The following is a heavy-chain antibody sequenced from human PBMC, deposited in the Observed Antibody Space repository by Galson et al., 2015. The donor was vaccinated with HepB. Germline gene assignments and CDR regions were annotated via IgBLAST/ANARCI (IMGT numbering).Heavy chain of an antibody. V-gene: IGHV3-48*01. D-gene: IGHD2-2*01. CDR3: AREGYQLPGRDAFDI. Sequence: SLRLSCAASGFTFSSYSMNWVRQAPGKGLEWVSYISSSSSTIYHADSVKGRFTISRDNAKNSLYLQMNSLRSEDTAVYYCAREGYQLPGRDAFDIWGQGTMVTVSS. CDR1: GFTFSSYS. CDR2: ISSSSSTI. J-gene: IGHJ3*02.